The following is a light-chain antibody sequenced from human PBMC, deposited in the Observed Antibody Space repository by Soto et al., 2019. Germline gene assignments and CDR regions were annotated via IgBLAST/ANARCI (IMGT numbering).Light chain of an antibody. CDR2: DVS. CDR1: QNISNY. V-gene: IGKV3-11*01. CDR3: HQRYNRPRVT. J-gene: IGKJ5*01. Sequence: IVFTQSPATLSLSPGIRATLSCRASQNISNYLIWYQQKPGQAPRLLIYDVSNRATGIPARFSGSGCGTDYTLPITSLETEDFAVYFCHQRYNRPRVTFGQGTRLEIK.